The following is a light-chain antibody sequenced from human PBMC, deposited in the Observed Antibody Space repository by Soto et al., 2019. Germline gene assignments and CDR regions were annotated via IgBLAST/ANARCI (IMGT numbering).Light chain of an antibody. V-gene: IGKV2D-29*02. CDR2: EVS. CDR3: MQSRQIPLT. CDR1: RSLLHTDGKTY. Sequence: DIVMTQTPLSLSVTPGQPASISCKSSRSLLHTDGKTYLSWYLQKPGQSPHLLIYEVSNRFSGVPDRFSGSGSGTDFTLIIRPVEAEDVGVYFCMQSRQIPLTFGGGTKVDIK. J-gene: IGKJ4*01.